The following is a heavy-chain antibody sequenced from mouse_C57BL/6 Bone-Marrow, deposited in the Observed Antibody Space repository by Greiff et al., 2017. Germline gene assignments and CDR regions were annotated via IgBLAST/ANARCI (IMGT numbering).Heavy chain of an antibody. V-gene: IGHV3-8*01. J-gene: IGHJ1*03. D-gene: IGHD1-1*01. CDR1: GYSITSDY. CDR3: ARYSHYYGSSWWYFDV. Sequence: EVQLQESGPGLAKPSPTLSLTCSVTGYSITSDYWNWIRKFPGNKLEYMGYISYSGSTYYNPSLKSRISITRDTSKNQYYLQLNSVTTEDTATYYCARYSHYYGSSWWYFDVWGTGTTVTVSS. CDR2: ISYSGST.